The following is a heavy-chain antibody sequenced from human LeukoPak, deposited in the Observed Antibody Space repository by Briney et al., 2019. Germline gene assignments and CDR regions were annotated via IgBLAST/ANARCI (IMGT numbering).Heavy chain of an antibody. J-gene: IGHJ4*02. CDR2: IYYSGST. D-gene: IGHD3-16*02. Sequence: SETLSLTCTVSGGSISSYYWSWIRQPPGKGLEWIGYIYYSGSTNYNPSLKSRVTISVDTSKNQFSLKLSSVTAADTAVYYCARGDYDYVWGSYRYSYWGQGTLVTVSS. V-gene: IGHV4-59*01. CDR1: GGSISSYY. CDR3: ARGDYDYVWGSYRYSY.